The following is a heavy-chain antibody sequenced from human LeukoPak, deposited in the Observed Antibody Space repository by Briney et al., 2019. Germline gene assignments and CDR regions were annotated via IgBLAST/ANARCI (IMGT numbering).Heavy chain of an antibody. D-gene: IGHD3-10*01. CDR1: GVSFSGYY. V-gene: IGHV4-34*09. Sequence: SETLSLTCAVYGVSFSGYYWSWIRQPPGKGLEWIGEINHSGSTNYNPSLKSRVTISVDTSKNQFSLKLSSVTAADAAVYYCARDLGFSSFDYWGQGTLVTVSS. CDR2: INHSGST. CDR3: ARDLGFSSFDY. J-gene: IGHJ4*02.